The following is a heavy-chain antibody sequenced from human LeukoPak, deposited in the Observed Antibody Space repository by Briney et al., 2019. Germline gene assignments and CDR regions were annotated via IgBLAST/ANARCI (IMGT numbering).Heavy chain of an antibody. V-gene: IGHV3-23*01. CDR1: GFTFSNYA. J-gene: IGHJ4*02. CDR3: AKDGRDGYNYGYYFDY. CDR2: ISGSGGSGSGGST. D-gene: IGHD5-24*01. Sequence: GGSLRLSCAASGFTFSNYAMSWVRQAPGKGLEWVSGISGSGGSGSGGSTYYANSVKGRFTISRDNSKNTLYLQMNSLRAEDTAVYYCAKDGRDGYNYGYYFDYWGQGTLVTVSS.